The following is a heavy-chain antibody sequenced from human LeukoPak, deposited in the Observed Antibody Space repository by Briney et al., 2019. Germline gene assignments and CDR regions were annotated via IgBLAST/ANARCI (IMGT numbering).Heavy chain of an antibody. CDR1: GGSFSGYY. V-gene: IGHV4-34*01. J-gene: IGHJ5*02. CDR2: INHSGST. Sequence: SETLSLTCAVYGGSFSGYYWSWIRQPPGKGLEWIGEINHSGSTNYNPSLKSRVTISVDTSKNQFSPKLSSVTAADTAVYYCARMRKGYYDSSGSNWFDPWGQGTLVTVSS. CDR3: ARMRKGYYDSSGSNWFDP. D-gene: IGHD3-22*01.